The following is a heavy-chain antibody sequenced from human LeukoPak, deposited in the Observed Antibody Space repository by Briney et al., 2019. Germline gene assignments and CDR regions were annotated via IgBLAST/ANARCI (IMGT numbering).Heavy chain of an antibody. J-gene: IGHJ4*02. CDR3: AREQFSHTSNYFDK. CDR2: ISSSSSYT. CDR1: GFTFSDYY. Sequence: GSLRLSCAASGFTFSDYYMSWIRQAPGKGPEWVSYISSSSSYTNYADSVKGRFTISRDNAKNSLYLQMNSLTTEDTAFYYCAREQFSHTSNYFDKWGQGILVTVSS. D-gene: IGHD5-24*01. V-gene: IGHV3-11*05.